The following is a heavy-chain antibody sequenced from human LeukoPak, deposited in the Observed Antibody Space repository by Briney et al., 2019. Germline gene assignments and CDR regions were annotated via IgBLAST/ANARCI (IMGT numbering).Heavy chain of an antibody. CDR1: GFTFSSYW. CDR3: AREGAGSGWSGYYDY. Sequence: GGSLRLSCAASGFTFSSYWIHWVRQAPGKGLVWVSRINTDGSRTTYADPVKGRFTISRDNAKNTLYLQMNSLRAEDTAVYYCAREGAGSGWSGYYDYWGQGTLVTVSS. J-gene: IGHJ4*02. CDR2: INTDGSRT. V-gene: IGHV3-74*01. D-gene: IGHD6-19*01.